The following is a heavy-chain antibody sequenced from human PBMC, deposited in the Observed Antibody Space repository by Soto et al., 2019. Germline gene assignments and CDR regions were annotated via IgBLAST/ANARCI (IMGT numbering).Heavy chain of an antibody. J-gene: IGHJ5*02. D-gene: IGHD1-7*01. V-gene: IGHV1-18*01. Sequence: GASVKVSCKASGYTFTGYGISWVRQAPGQGLEWMGWISAYNGNTNYAQKLQGRVTMTTDTSTSTAYMELRSLRSDDTAVYYCARGMNNWNYGGLFDPWGQGTLVTVSS. CDR1: GYTFTGYG. CDR2: ISAYNGNT. CDR3: ARGMNNWNYGGLFDP.